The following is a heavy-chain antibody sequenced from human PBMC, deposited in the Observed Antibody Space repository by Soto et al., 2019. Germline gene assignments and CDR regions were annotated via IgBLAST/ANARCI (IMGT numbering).Heavy chain of an antibody. CDR3: ARGPDFVSNGQCYWHFDL. CDR1: GYTFTSYD. V-gene: IGHV1-8*01. Sequence: QEQLVQSGAEVKKPGASVKVSCKASGYTFTSYDINWVRQVTGQGLEWMGWMNPNSGDTGYAQKYQRRATMTGTTYIRAFYMELSSLRSEDTAVYYWARGPDFVSNGQCYWHFDLWGRGTLVTVSS. CDR2: MNPNSGDT. D-gene: IGHD6-19*01. J-gene: IGHJ2*01.